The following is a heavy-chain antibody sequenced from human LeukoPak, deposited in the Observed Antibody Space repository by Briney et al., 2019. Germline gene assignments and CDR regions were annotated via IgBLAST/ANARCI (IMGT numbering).Heavy chain of an antibody. V-gene: IGHV4-59*08. J-gene: IGHJ4*02. CDR3: ARHVGTYFDY. D-gene: IGHD3-10*01. CDR2: IYYSGST. Sequence: SETLSLTCTVSGGSISSYYWSWIRQPPGKGLECIGYIYYSGSTNYNPSLKSRVTTSVDTSTNQFSLKLSSLTAADTAVYYCARHVGTYFDYWGQGTLVTVSS. CDR1: GGSISSYY.